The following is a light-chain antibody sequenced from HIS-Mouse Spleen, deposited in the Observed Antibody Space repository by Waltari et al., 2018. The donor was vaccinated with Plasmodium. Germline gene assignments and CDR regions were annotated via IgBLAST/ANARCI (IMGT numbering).Light chain of an antibody. CDR3: YSTDSSGNHRV. CDR1: ALPNKY. V-gene: IGLV3-10*01. CDR2: EDS. Sequence: SYELTQPPSVSVSPGQTARITCSGDALPNKYAYWYQQKSGQAPVLVIYEDSKRPSGFPARFSGSSSGTMATLTISGAQVEYEADYYCYSTDSSGNHRVFGGGTKLTVL. J-gene: IGLJ3*02.